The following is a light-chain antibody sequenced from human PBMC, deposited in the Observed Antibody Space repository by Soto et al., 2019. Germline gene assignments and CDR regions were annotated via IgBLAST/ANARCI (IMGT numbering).Light chain of an antibody. J-gene: IGLJ1*01. CDR2: DVS. CDR1: SSDVGGYNY. CDR3: CSYTSSSTPWV. V-gene: IGLV2-14*03. Sequence: QSAQPQPASVSGSPGQSITISFPGTSSDVGGYNYVSWYQQHPGKAPKLMIYDVSDRPSGVSNRFSASKSGNTASLTISGLQAEDEADYYCCSYTSSSTPWVFGTGTKVTVL.